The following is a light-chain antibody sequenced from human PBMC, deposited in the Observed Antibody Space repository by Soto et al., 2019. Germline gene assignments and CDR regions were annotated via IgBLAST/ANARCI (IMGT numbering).Light chain of an antibody. V-gene: IGLV2-23*02. CDR3: CSYAGTSTHTV. J-gene: IGLJ7*01. Sequence: QSVLTQPASGSGSPGPSITISCTGTSSDVGSYNLVSWYQQHPGKAPKLMISEVSKRPSGISDRFSGSKSGSTASLTISGLQAEDEADYYCCSYAGTSTHTVFGGGTQLTVL. CDR1: SSDVGSYNL. CDR2: EVS.